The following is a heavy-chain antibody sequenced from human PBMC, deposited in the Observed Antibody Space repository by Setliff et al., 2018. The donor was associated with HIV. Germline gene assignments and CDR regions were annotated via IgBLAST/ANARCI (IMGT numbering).Heavy chain of an antibody. CDR1: GGTFSRYA. J-gene: IGHJ4*02. CDR3: ARGGVYYYDSSGWSMDY. Sequence: GASVKVSCKASGGTFSRYAISWVRQAPGQGLDWMGGIITVFGTTNYAQKFQGRATITADESTSTAYMELSSLRSEDTAVYYCARGGVYYYDSSGWSMDYWGQGTLVTVSS. V-gene: IGHV1-69*13. D-gene: IGHD3-22*01. CDR2: IITVFGTT.